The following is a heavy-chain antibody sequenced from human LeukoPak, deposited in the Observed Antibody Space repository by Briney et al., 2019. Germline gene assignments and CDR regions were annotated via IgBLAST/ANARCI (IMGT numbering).Heavy chain of an antibody. Sequence: ASVKVSCKASGYTFTGYYMHWVRKAPGQGLEWMGRINPNSGGTNYAQKFQGGVTMTRDTSISTAYMELSSLRSDDTAVYYCARESTYYDSTDYYQGDAFDIWGQGTMVTVSS. CDR1: GYTFTGYY. J-gene: IGHJ3*02. CDR3: ARESTYYDSTDYYQGDAFDI. D-gene: IGHD3-22*01. CDR2: INPNSGGT. V-gene: IGHV1-2*02.